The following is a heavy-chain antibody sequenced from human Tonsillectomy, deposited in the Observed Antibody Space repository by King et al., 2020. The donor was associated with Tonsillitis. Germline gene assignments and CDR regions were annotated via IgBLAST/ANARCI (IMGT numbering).Heavy chain of an antibody. CDR1: GFTFSASA. CDR2: IRTKANNYAT. Sequence: VQLVESGGGLVQPGGSLRLSCAASGFTFSASAIHWVRQASGKGLDWVGRIRTKANNYATAYAASVKGRFTISRDDSKNTTYLQMNSLKSEDTAVYYCTLEMGEYWGKGTLITVSS. D-gene: IGHD3-16*01. V-gene: IGHV3-73*02. CDR3: TLEMGEY. J-gene: IGHJ4*02.